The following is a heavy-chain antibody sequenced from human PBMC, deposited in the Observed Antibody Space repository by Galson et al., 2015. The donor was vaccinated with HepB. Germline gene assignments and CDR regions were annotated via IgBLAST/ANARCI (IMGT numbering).Heavy chain of an antibody. J-gene: IGHJ4*02. D-gene: IGHD5-18*01. Sequence: SLRLFCAASGFTFSSYGMHWVRQAPGKGLEWVAFIRYDGSNKYYADSVKGRFTISRDNSKNTLYLQMNSLRAEDTAVYYCAKDLPYTAMATGGDYWGQGTLVTVSS. V-gene: IGHV3-30*02. CDR2: IRYDGSNK. CDR1: GFTFSSYG. CDR3: AKDLPYTAMATGGDY.